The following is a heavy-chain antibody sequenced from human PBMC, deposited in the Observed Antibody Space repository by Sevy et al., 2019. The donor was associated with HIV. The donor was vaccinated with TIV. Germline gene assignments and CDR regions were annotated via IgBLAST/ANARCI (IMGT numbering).Heavy chain of an antibody. J-gene: IGHJ3*02. CDR1: GFTVSSNY. CDR3: ARGAYYDSSGYYIPAESPSAFDI. CDR2: IYSGGST. Sequence: GGSLRLSCAASGFTVSSNYMSWVRQAPGKGLEWVSVIYSGGSTYYADSVKGRFTISRDNSKNTLYLQMNSLRAEDTAVYYCARGAYYDSSGYYIPAESPSAFDIWGQGTMVTVSS. D-gene: IGHD3-22*01. V-gene: IGHV3-53*01.